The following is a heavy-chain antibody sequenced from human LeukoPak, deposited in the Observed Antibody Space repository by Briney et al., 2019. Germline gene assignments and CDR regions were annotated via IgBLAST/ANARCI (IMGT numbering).Heavy chain of an antibody. CDR3: ARDSLPYYFGSGSPPLDY. D-gene: IGHD3-10*01. V-gene: IGHV3-64*01. CDR1: GFTFSIYA. CDR2: ISSNGGST. Sequence: PGGSLRLSCAASGFTFSIYAMHWVRQAPGKGLEYVSAISSNGGSTYYANSVKGRFTISRDNSKNTLYLQMGSLRAEDMAVYYCARDSLPYYFGSGSPPLDYWGQGTLVTVSS. J-gene: IGHJ4*02.